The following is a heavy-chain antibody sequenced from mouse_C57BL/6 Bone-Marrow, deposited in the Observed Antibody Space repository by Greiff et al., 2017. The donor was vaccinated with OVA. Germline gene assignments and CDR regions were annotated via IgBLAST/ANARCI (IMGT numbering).Heavy chain of an antibody. D-gene: IGHD2-10*01. CDR2: IRSKSSNYAT. J-gene: IGHJ3*01. Sequence: DVMLVESGGGLVQPKGSLTLSCAASGFTFNTYAMHWVRQAPGKGLEWVARIRSKSSNYATYYADSVKDRFTISRDDSQSMLYLQMNNLKTEDTAMYYCVRDSYYEAWFAYWGQGTLVTVSA. CDR3: VRDSYYEAWFAY. CDR1: GFTFNTYA. V-gene: IGHV10-3*01.